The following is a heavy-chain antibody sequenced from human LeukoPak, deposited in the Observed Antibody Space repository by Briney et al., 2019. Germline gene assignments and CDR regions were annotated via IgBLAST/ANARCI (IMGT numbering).Heavy chain of an antibody. CDR2: IKQDGSEK. CDR3: AKVPLPMIVVVNWEDY. D-gene: IGHD3-22*01. V-gene: IGHV3-7*01. J-gene: IGHJ4*02. CDR1: GFIFSSYW. Sequence: GGSLRLSCAASGFIFSSYWMSWVRQAPGKGLEWVANIKQDGSEKYYVDSVKGRFTISRDNAKNSLYLQMNSLRAEDTAVYYCAKVPLPMIVVVNWEDYWGQGTLVTVSS.